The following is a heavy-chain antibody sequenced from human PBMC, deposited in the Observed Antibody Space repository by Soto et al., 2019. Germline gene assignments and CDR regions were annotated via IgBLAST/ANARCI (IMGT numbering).Heavy chain of an antibody. CDR3: ARGTTSGTRSLDY. CDR1: GYSFTSYW. J-gene: IGHJ4*02. D-gene: IGHD1-7*01. V-gene: IGHV5-51*03. Sequence: DVQLVQSGAEVKKPGESLKISCKGSGYSFTSYWIAWVRQMPGKGLEFMGIIYPSDSDTRYSPSFQGQVTISADKSISTAYLQWSSLTASDTAMDYCARGTTSGTRSLDYWGQGTLATVSS. CDR2: IYPSDSDT.